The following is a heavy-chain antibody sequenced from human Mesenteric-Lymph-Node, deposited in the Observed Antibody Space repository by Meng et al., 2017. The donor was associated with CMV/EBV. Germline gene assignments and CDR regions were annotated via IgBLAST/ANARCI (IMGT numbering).Heavy chain of an antibody. CDR2: ISSSSTNI. J-gene: IGHJ4*02. V-gene: IGHV3-11*04. CDR1: GFTFSDYY. CDR3: ARDNIHTHCSGGSCYPDY. D-gene: IGHD2-15*01. Sequence: GGSLRLSCTASGFTFSDYYITWIRQAPGKGLECVSSISSSSTNIYYSDSVKGRFTVSRDNSKNTLYLQMNSLRAEDTAVYYCARDNIHTHCSGGSCYPDYWGQGTLVTVSS.